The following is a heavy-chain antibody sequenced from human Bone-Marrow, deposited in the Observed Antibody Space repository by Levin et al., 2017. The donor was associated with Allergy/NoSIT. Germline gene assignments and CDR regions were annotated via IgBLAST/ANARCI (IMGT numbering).Heavy chain of an antibody. CDR1: GITVGNNY. CDR2: IYSRGST. CDR3: ATRGSGRSLDS. V-gene: IGHV3-53*01. Sequence: GGSLRLSCTASGITVGNNYMCWVRQAPGKGLEWVSVIYSRGSTHYADSVEGRFTISRDSSKNRLYLQMNRLRVDDTAMYYCATRGSGRSLDSWGQGTLVTVSS. J-gene: IGHJ4*02. D-gene: IGHD3-10*01.